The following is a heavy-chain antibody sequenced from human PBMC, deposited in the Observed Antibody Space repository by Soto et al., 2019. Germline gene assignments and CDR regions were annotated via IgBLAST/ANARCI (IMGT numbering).Heavy chain of an antibody. CDR2: ISHRGHS. V-gene: IGHV4-4*02. Sequence: QVHLQESGPGLVKPSETLSLICNVSSGSIRSDDWWTWVRQSPGKGLEWIGEISHRGHSNYNPSLKRRLKLSIDKSRNRFSLYFIPGTAADTATYYSARGHKAPAGHPTIIIVVGLDFWGQGAVVTVSS. D-gene: IGHD3-22*01. CDR1: SGSIRSDDW. J-gene: IGHJ4*02. CDR3: ARGHKAPAGHPTIIIVVGLDF.